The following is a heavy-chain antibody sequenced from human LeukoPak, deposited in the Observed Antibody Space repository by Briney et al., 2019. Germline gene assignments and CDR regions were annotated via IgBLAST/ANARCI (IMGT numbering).Heavy chain of an antibody. V-gene: IGHV4-30-2*01. CDR1: GGSISSGGYY. CDR2: IYHSGST. D-gene: IGHD5-12*01. J-gene: IGHJ4*02. CDR3: ARDYGSGYDSLFHFDY. Sequence: SETLSLTCTVSGGSISSGGYYWSWIRQPPGKGLEWIGYIYHSGSTYYNPSLKSRVTISVDRSKNQFSLKLSSVTAADTAVYYCARDYGSGYDSLFHFDYWGQGTLVTISS.